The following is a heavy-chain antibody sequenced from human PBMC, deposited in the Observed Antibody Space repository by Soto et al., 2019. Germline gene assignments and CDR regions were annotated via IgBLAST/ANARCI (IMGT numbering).Heavy chain of an antibody. CDR3: AGSYDTSDYYFDS. CDR1: GDSMSSSNW. Sequence: NPSETLSLTCAVSGDSMSSSNWWYWVRQPPGKGLEWIGEIYHGGSTNYNPSLESRVTISIDKSKNQFSLKLTSVTAADTAVYYCAGSYDTSDYYFDSWGRGTPVTVS. CDR2: IYHGGST. D-gene: IGHD3-22*01. V-gene: IGHV4-4*02. J-gene: IGHJ4*02.